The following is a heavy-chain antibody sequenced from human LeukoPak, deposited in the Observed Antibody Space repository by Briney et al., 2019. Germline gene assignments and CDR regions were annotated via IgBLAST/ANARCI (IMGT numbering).Heavy chain of an antibody. V-gene: IGHV4-34*01. J-gene: IGHJ4*02. CDR2: INHRGST. Sequence: SETLSLTCAVYGGSFSGYYWGWIRQPPGKGLEWIGEINHRGSTNYNPSLKSRVTISVDTSNNQFSLKLSSVTAADTAVYYCARGLRQLVRSWHYWGQGTLVTVSS. CDR3: ARGLRQLVRSWHY. CDR1: GGSFSGYY. D-gene: IGHD6-6*01.